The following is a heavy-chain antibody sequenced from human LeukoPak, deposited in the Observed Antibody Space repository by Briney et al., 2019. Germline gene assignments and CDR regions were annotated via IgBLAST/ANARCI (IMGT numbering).Heavy chain of an antibody. Sequence: GASVKVSCKSSGYTFTSYDINWVRQATGQGLEWMGWMNPNSGNTGYAQKFQGRVTITSNTSISTAYMELSSLRSEDTAVYYCARGPYYGSGSYYIDYWGQGTLVTVSS. CDR2: MNPNSGNT. D-gene: IGHD3-10*01. V-gene: IGHV1-8*03. CDR1: GYTFTSYD. J-gene: IGHJ4*02. CDR3: ARGPYYGSGSYYIDY.